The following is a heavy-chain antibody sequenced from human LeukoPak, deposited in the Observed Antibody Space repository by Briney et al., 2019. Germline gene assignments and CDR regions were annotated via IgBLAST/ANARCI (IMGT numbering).Heavy chain of an antibody. J-gene: IGHJ4*02. CDR2: INADGSNK. V-gene: IGHV3-7*01. D-gene: IGHD6-19*01. Sequence: PGGSLRLSCTASGFSFSNHYMRWIRQAPGKGLEWVANINADGSNKWHLGSVKGRFTVSRDNARNSLYLQMNSLRVEDTAVYYCTRVIVAVPGYFDYFDFWGQGVLVTVSS. CDR1: GFSFSNHY. CDR3: TRVIVAVPGYFDYFDF.